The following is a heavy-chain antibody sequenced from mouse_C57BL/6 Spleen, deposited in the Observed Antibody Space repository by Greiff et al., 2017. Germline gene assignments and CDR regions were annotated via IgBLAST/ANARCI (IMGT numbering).Heavy chain of an antibody. J-gene: IGHJ1*03. D-gene: IGHD1-2*01. CDR1: GYTFTSYW. V-gene: IGHV1-64*01. CDR3: ASLLRSGLPFDV. CDR2: IHPNSGST. Sequence: QVQLQQPGAELVKPGASVKLSCKASGYTFTSYWMHWVKQRPGQGLEWIGMIHPNSGSTNYNEKFKSKATLTVDKSSSTAYMQLSSLTSEDSAVYYCASLLRSGLPFDVWGTGTTVTVSS.